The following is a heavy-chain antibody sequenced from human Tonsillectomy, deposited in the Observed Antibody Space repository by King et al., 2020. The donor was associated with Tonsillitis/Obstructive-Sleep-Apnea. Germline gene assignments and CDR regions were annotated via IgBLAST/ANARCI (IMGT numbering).Heavy chain of an antibody. CDR3: ARDREYCSGGSCYSGPYWFDP. Sequence: VQLVESGGGLVKPGGSLRLSCAASGFTFNSYNMNWVRQAPGKGLEGVSSITSSSSYIYNADSGKGRFTISRDNAKNSLYLQMNSLRAEDTAVYFCARDREYCSGGSCYSGPYWFDPWGQGTLVTVSS. D-gene: IGHD2-15*01. J-gene: IGHJ5*02. CDR1: GFTFNSYN. V-gene: IGHV3-21*01. CDR2: ITSSSSYI.